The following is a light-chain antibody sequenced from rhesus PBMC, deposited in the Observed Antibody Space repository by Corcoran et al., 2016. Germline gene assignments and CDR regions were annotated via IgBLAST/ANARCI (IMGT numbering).Light chain of an antibody. V-gene: IGKV1-69*01. CDR1: QGISNW. J-gene: IGKJ2*01. CDR3: QQHDNAPPS. Sequence: DIQMTQSPSSLSATVGDRVTITCRASQGISNWLAWYQQKPGKAPRLLIYRASNLETGVPSRCSGSGAGTDCTLTISSLQPEDIATYYCQQHDNAPPSFGQGTKVEIK. CDR2: RAS.